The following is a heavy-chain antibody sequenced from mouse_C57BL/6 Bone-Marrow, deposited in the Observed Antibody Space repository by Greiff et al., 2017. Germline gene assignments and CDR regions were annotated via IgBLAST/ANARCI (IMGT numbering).Heavy chain of an antibody. Sequence: EVKVEESGGGLVKPGGSLKLSCAASGFTFSSYAMSWVRQTPEKRLEWVATISDGGSYTYYPDNVKGRFTISRDNAKNNLYLQMSHLKSEDTAMYYCARGGYGSSYGFDYWGQGTTLTVSS. CDR2: ISDGGSYT. J-gene: IGHJ2*01. D-gene: IGHD1-1*01. V-gene: IGHV5-4*03. CDR1: GFTFSSYA. CDR3: ARGGYGSSYGFDY.